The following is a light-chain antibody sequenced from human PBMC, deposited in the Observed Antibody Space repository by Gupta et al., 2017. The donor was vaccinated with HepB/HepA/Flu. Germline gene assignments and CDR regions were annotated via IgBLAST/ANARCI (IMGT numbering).Light chain of an antibody. CDR3: QQYGSSPVT. V-gene: IGKV3-20*01. CDR2: GAS. Sequence: DIVLTQSPGTLSLSPGERATLSCRASQSVSSSYLAWYQQKPGQAPRLLIYGASSRATGIPDRFSGSGSGTDFTLTISRLEPEDFAVYSCQQYGSSPVTFGGGTKVEIK. CDR1: QSVSSSY. J-gene: IGKJ4*02.